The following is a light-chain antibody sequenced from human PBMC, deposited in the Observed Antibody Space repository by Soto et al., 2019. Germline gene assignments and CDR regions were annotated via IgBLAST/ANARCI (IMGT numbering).Light chain of an antibody. CDR1: SSDVGGYNY. V-gene: IGLV2-8*01. J-gene: IGLJ1*01. CDR3: SSYVGSNNFPYV. CDR2: EVD. Sequence: QSFLTQPPSASGSPGQSVTISCTGTSSDVGGYNYVSWYQHHPGKAPKLIIYEVDERPSGVPDRLSGSKSGNTASLTVSGLQAEDEADYYCSSYVGSNNFPYVFGTGTKVTVL.